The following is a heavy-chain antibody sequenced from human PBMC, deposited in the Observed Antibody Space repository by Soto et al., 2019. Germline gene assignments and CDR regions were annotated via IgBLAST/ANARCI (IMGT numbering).Heavy chain of an antibody. J-gene: IGHJ4*02. V-gene: IGHV4-30-4*01. D-gene: IGHD3-10*01. Sequence: QVQLQESGPGLMKPSQTLSLTCTVSGGSISSGNYYWTWSRQPPGKGLEWIGYTYYGGSTSYNPSLQSRIAISVDTSKNQFSLRLNSLTAADTAVYFCARDVGPAYYGSGRPFDNWGQGTLVTVSS. CDR1: GGSISSGNYY. CDR2: TYYGGST. CDR3: ARDVGPAYYGSGRPFDN.